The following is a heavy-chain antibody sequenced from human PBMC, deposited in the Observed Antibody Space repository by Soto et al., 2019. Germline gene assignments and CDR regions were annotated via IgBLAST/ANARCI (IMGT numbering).Heavy chain of an antibody. CDR2: ISAYNGNT. CDR1: GYTFTSYG. V-gene: IGHV1-18*04. CDR3: ARAPRPPYCGGDCSNEYSLH. D-gene: IGHD2-21*02. Sequence: ASVNGSCKASGYTFTSYGIRWVRQAPGQGLEGMGWISAYNGNTNYAQKLKGRVTMTTDTSTSTAYMELRSLRTDDTAVYYCARAPRPPYCGGDCSNEYSLHGG. J-gene: IGHJ1*01.